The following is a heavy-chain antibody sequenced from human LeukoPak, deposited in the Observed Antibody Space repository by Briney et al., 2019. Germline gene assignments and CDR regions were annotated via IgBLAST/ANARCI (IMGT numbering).Heavy chain of an antibody. CDR3: TRDHDFWSGPLDV. J-gene: IGHJ6*04. CDR2: IRRKGYGGTT. CDR1: GFTFGDYS. Sequence: GGPLRLSCTGSGFTFGDYSMSWFRQAPGKGLEWVGFIRRKGYGGTTEYAASVKGRFTISRDDSKSTAYLQMNSLKTEDTAVYYCTRDHDFWSGPLDVWGTGTTVTVSS. D-gene: IGHD3-3*01. V-gene: IGHV3-49*03.